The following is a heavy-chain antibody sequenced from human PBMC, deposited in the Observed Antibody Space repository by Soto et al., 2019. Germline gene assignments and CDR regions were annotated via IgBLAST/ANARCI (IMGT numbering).Heavy chain of an antibody. D-gene: IGHD2-15*01. Sequence: PGGSLRLSCAASGFIFSSYTMHWVRQAPGKGLEWVGVITYDGSNQYYADSVKGRFTISRDNSRNMLFLQMNSLRAEDTAVYYCARDKAPAHYYCSGGSCHDAFDIWGQGTMVTVSS. CDR2: ITYDGSNQ. CDR3: ARDKAPAHYYCSGGSCHDAFDI. V-gene: IGHV3-30-3*01. CDR1: GFIFSSYT. J-gene: IGHJ3*02.